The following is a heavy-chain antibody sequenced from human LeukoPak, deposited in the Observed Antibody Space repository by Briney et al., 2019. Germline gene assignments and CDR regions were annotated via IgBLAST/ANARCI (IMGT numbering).Heavy chain of an antibody. Sequence: SETLSLTCAVYGGSFSGYYWSWIRQPPGKGLEWIGEINHSGSTNYNPSLKSRVTISIDTSRNQFSLKLSSVTAADTAVYYCAREPDTAHPSGYYFDYWGQGTLVTVSS. CDR2: INHSGST. D-gene: IGHD5-18*01. CDR3: AREPDTAHPSGYYFDY. CDR1: GGSFSGYY. J-gene: IGHJ4*02. V-gene: IGHV4-34*01.